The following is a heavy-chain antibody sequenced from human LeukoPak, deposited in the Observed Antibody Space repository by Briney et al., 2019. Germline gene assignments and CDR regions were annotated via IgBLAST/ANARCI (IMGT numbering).Heavy chain of an antibody. CDR1: GYTFTSYY. D-gene: IGHD2-15*01. CDR3: ARATDIVVVVADFDY. CDR2: INPSGGST. Sequence: ASVKVSCKASGYTFTSYYMHLVRQAPGQGLEWMGIINPSGGSTSYAQKFQGRVTMTRDTSTSTVYMELSSLRSEDTAVYYCARATDIVVVVADFDYWGQGTLVTVSS. J-gene: IGHJ4*02. V-gene: IGHV1-46*01.